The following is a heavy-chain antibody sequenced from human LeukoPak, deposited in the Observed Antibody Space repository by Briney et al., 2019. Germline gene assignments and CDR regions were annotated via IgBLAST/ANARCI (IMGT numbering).Heavy chain of an antibody. CDR2: IYYSGST. V-gene: IGHV4-39*01. J-gene: IGHJ5*02. CDR1: GVSISSSSYY. D-gene: IGHD3-22*01. CDR3: ARKYYYDSSGYSEEFDP. Sequence: SETLSLTCTVSGVSISSSSYYWGWIRQPPGKGLEWIGSIYYSGSTYYNPSLKSRVTISVDTSKNQFSLKLSSVTAADTAVYYCARKYYYDSSGYSEEFDPWGQGTLVTVSS.